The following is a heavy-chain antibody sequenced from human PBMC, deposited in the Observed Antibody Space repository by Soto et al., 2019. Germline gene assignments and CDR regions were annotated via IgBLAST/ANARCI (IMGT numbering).Heavy chain of an antibody. CDR1: GFTFGDYA. J-gene: IGHJ4*02. CDR2: IRSKAYGGTT. V-gene: IGHV3-49*04. CDR3: TAGKLYPSLDFDY. Sequence: GGSLRLSCTASGFTFGDYAMSWVRQAPGKGLEWVGFIRSKAYGGTTEYAASVKGRFTISRDDPKSIAYLQMNSLKTEDTAVYYCTAGKLYPSLDFDYWGQGTLVTSPQ. D-gene: IGHD2-8*01.